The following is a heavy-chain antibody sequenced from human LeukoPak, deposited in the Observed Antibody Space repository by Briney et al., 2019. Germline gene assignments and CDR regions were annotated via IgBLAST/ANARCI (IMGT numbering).Heavy chain of an antibody. Sequence: SETLSLTCTVSGGSISSSTYYWGWIRQPPGKGLEWIGNIYYSGNTYYNPSLESRVTISVDTSKNQFSLKLSSVTAADTAVYYCARDCSGGSCYSFDYWGQGTLVTVSS. J-gene: IGHJ4*02. CDR1: GGSISSSTYY. CDR3: ARDCSGGSCYSFDY. D-gene: IGHD2-15*01. CDR2: IYYSGNT. V-gene: IGHV4-39*07.